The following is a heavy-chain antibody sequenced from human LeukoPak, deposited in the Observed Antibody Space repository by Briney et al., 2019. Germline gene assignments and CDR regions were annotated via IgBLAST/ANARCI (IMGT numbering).Heavy chain of an antibody. D-gene: IGHD2-2*01. CDR3: AKGGVSPAYSHIFDI. V-gene: IGHV3-30-3*01. Sequence: PGRSLRLSCAASGFTFSSYAMHWVRQAPGKGLEWVAVISHDGSNKYYADSVKGRFTISRDNSKNTLYLQMNSLRAEDTAFYYCAKGGVSPAYSHIFDIWGQGTIVTVSS. CDR1: GFTFSSYA. CDR2: ISHDGSNK. J-gene: IGHJ3*02.